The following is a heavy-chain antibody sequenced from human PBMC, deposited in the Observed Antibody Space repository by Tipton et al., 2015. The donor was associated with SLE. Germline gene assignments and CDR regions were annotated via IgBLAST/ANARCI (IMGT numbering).Heavy chain of an antibody. CDR1: GGSISSSTYY. V-gene: IGHV4-39*07. Sequence: LRLSCTVSGGSISSSTYYWGWIRQPPGKGLEWIGNINYSGTTYYNPSLRSRVTTSVDTSKNQFSLRLTSVTAADTALYYCARGAVYGDYVGYFDFWGQGVLVTVSS. J-gene: IGHJ4*02. D-gene: IGHD4-17*01. CDR2: INYSGTT. CDR3: ARGAVYGDYVGYFDF.